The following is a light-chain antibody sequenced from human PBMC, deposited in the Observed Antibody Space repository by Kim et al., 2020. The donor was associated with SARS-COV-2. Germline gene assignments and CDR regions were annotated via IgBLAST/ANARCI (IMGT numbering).Light chain of an antibody. J-gene: IGLJ3*02. CDR1: RLRSYY. CDR3: QSRDSGGRVM. V-gene: IGLV3-19*01. Sequence: VAMGQTVRIKCQGDRLRSYYATWYQQKPRQAPVLVIYGRNNRPSGIPDRFSGSASGNTASLTISGTQAEDEADFYCQSRDSGGRVMFGGGTQLTVL. CDR2: GRN.